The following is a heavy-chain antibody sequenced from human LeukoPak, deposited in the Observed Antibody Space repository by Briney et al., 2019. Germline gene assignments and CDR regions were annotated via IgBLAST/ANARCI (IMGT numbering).Heavy chain of an antibody. CDR3: ARDGGIVVPHANAFDI. CDR1: GFTFSSFA. CDR2: ISSSSSTI. J-gene: IGHJ3*02. V-gene: IGHV3-48*01. D-gene: IGHD2-15*01. Sequence: SGGSLRLSCAASGFTFSSFAMIWVRQAPGKGLEWVSYISSSSSTIYYADSVKGRFTISRDNAKNSLYLQMNSLRAEDTAVYYCARDGGIVVPHANAFDIWGQGTMVTVSS.